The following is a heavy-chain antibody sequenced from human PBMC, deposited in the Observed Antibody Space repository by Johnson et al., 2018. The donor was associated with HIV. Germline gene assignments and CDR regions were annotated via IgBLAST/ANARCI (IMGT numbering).Heavy chain of an antibody. CDR1: GFTFSSYD. J-gene: IGHJ3*02. CDR2: IGTAGVT. D-gene: IGHD1-26*01. CDR3: ARGLWATTPGGAFDI. V-gene: IGHV3-13*01. Sequence: VQLVESGGGVVQPGRSLRLSCAASGFTFSSYDMHWVRQATGKGLEWVSAIGTAGVTYYQGSVKGRITISRENAKNSLYLQMNSLRAGDTAVYYCARGLWATTPGGAFDIWGQGTMVTVSS.